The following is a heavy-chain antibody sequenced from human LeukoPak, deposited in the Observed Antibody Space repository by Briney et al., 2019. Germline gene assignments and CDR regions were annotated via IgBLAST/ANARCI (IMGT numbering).Heavy chain of an antibody. D-gene: IGHD3-16*02. Sequence: ASVKVSCKASGYTFTSYDISWVRQATGQGLEWMGWMNPNSGNTGYAQKFQGRVTMTRNTSISTAYMELSSLRSEDTAVYYCARGVRLGELSLYYFDYWGQGTLVTVSS. CDR3: ARGVRLGELSLYYFDY. CDR2: MNPNSGNT. V-gene: IGHV1-8*01. J-gene: IGHJ4*02. CDR1: GYTFTSYD.